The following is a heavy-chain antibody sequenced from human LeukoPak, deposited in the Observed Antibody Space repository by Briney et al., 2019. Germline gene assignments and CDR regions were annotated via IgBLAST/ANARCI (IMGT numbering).Heavy chain of an antibody. CDR1: GGSISSSSYY. CDR3: ARGAYNYDFWSGYYS. Sequence: PSETLSLTCTVSGGSISSSSYYWGWIRQPPGKGLEWIGSIYYSGSTYYNPSLKSRVTISVDTSKNQFSLKLSSVTAADTAVYYCARGAYNYDFWSGYYSWGQGTLVTVSS. J-gene: IGHJ4*02. CDR2: IYYSGST. D-gene: IGHD3-3*01. V-gene: IGHV4-39*07.